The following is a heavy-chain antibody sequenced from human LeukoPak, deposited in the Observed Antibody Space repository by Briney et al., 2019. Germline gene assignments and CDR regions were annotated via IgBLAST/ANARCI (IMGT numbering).Heavy chain of an antibody. D-gene: IGHD6-13*01. J-gene: IGHJ3*01. CDR2: ISCSGGST. V-gene: IGHV3-23*01. Sequence: WGSLRLSCAASGFTFSSYAMSWVRQAPGKGLEWVSAISCSGGSTYYADSVKGRFTISRDNSKNTLYLQMNSLRAEDTAVYYCAKGIAAAGGHWGQGTMVTVSS. CDR1: GFTFSSYA. CDR3: AKGIAAAGGH.